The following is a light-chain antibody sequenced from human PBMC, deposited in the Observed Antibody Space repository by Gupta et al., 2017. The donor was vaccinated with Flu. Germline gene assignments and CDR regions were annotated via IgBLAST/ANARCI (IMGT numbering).Light chain of an antibody. CDR3: SSYTSSSTRV. Sequence: QSALTQPASVSGSPGQSITISCTGTSSDVGGYNYVSWYQQQPGKAPKLRIDEVSKRLSGVSNRVSGSKSGNTASLTSSGLQAEDEADYYCSSYTSSSTRVFGGGTKLAVL. V-gene: IGLV2-14*01. CDR2: EVS. CDR1: SSDVGGYNY. J-gene: IGLJ2*01.